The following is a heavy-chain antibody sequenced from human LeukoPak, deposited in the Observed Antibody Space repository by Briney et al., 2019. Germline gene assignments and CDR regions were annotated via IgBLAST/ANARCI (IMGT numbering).Heavy chain of an antibody. CDR2: IYSGGST. D-gene: IGHD2-2*01. V-gene: IGHV3-66*02. CDR3: AREGGFELGYCSSTSCYRYMDV. CDR1: GFTVSSNY. J-gene: IGHJ6*03. Sequence: PGGSLRLSCAASGFTVSSNYMSWVRQAPGKGVEGGSVIYSGGSTYYADSVKGRLTISRDKSKNTLLLQMNSLRAEDTAVYYCAREGGFELGYCSSTSCYRYMDVWSKGTTVTVSS.